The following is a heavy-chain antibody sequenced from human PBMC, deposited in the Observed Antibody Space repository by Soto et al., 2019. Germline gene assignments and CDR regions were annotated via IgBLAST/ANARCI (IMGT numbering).Heavy chain of an antibody. D-gene: IGHD2-8*02. Sequence: QVQLQQWGAGLLKPSETLSLTCAVYGGSFSGYDWTWIRQPPGTGLEWIGEINHSGSTNYNPSLKSRVTISVDTSKNQFSLKLTSVTPADTAVYYCARDKITGLFDYWGQGTLVTVSS. V-gene: IGHV4-34*01. CDR1: GGSFSGYD. J-gene: IGHJ4*02. CDR2: INHSGST. CDR3: ARDKITGLFDY.